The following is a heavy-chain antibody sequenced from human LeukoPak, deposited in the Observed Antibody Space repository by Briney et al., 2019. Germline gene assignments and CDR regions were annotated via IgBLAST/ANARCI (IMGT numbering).Heavy chain of an antibody. CDR1: GFTFSTYS. V-gene: IGHV3-21*01. CDR3: ARIGAGSSRDY. D-gene: IGHD6-13*01. J-gene: IGHJ4*02. Sequence: PGGSLRLSCAASGFTFSTYSMNWVRQAPGKGLEWVSSIVGSSSTYYADSLKGRFTISRDNAKNSLYLQMNSLRAEDTAVYYCARIGAGSSRDYWGQGTLVTVSS. CDR2: IVGSSST.